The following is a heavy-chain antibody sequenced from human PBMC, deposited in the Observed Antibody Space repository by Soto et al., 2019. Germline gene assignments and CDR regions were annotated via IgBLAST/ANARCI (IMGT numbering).Heavy chain of an antibody. J-gene: IGHJ4*02. CDR3: ARHGGTPDLYFDY. CDR1: GFTFSSYS. Sequence: GGSLRLSCAASGFTFSSYSMNWVRQAPGKGLEWVSSISSSSGYIYYADSVKGRFTISRDNAKSTLYLQMSSLRAEDTALYYCARHGGTPDLYFDYWGQGTPVTVSS. CDR2: ISSSSGYI. V-gene: IGHV3-21*04. D-gene: IGHD3-16*01.